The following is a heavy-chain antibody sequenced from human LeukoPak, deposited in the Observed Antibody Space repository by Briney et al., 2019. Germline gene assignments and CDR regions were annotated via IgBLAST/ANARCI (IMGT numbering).Heavy chain of an antibody. J-gene: IGHJ3*01. CDR1: GFRFNNYA. CDR3: AREVYSYALDALDL. V-gene: IGHV3-30*04. Sequence: GRSLRLSCAASGFRFNNYAMHWVRQPPGTGLEWVAVISMDGIQEYYAGSVKGRFSISRDNSKNTLYLQMNSLRSEDTAVYYCAREVYSYALDALDLWGQGTMVTVSS. D-gene: IGHD5-18*01. CDR2: ISMDGIQE.